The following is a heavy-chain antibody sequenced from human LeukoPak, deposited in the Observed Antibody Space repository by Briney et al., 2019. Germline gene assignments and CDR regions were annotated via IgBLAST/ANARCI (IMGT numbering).Heavy chain of an antibody. CDR1: EFTFTSYS. Sequence: GGSLRLSCAASEFTFTSYSMSWVRQAPGKGLEWVSGTSDRGDYTYYADSVKGRFTISRDNSKNTLYLQMNSLRAEDTALYFCAKKAQYNGNYPLDYWGQGTLVTVSS. J-gene: IGHJ4*02. CDR3: AKKAQYNGNYPLDY. D-gene: IGHD1-26*01. V-gene: IGHV3-23*01. CDR2: TSDRGDYT.